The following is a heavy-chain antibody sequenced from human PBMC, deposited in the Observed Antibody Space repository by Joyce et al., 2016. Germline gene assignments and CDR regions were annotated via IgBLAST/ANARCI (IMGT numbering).Heavy chain of an antibody. Sequence: QVQLVESGGGVVQPGRSLRLSCAASGLTLSNYGVHWVRQGSGKGLEWVAVISYDGIYKYYADSVKGRFTISRDNSKNTVFLEMNSLRTEDTAVYYCAKILTATYSRGWFLDYWGQGTLVTVSS. J-gene: IGHJ4*02. CDR2: ISYDGIYK. CDR3: AKILTATYSRGWFLDY. V-gene: IGHV3-30*18. CDR1: GLTLSNYG. D-gene: IGHD6-19*01.